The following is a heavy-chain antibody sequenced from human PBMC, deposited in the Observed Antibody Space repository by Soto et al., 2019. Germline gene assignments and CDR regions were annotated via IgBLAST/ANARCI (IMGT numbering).Heavy chain of an antibody. CDR2: ISYDGFNR. Sequence: QVHLVESGGGVVQPGRSLRLSCAASGFTFGSYAMHWVRQAPGGALEWVAVISYDGFNRYYAESVKGRFTISRDNSKNTLYLQMDNLKADDAAVYFCAGVEGEGGGFFDWGQGTLVTVSS. J-gene: IGHJ4*02. CDR1: GFTFGSYA. V-gene: IGHV3-30*01. D-gene: IGHD1-26*01. CDR3: AGVEGEGGGFFD.